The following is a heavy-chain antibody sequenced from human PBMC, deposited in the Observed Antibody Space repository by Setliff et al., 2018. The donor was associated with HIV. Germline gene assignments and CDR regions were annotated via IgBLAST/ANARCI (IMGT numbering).Heavy chain of an antibody. J-gene: IGHJ6*02. D-gene: IGHD2-15*01. V-gene: IGHV4-39*01. CDR3: ARRGESTGSWFSSWYSYDMDV. CDR2: MYYNGKI. CDR1: GVSLSSESYY. Sequence: KPSETLSLTCTVSGVSLSSESYYWGWVRQPPGKALEWVGSMYYNGKIFYNPSLRSRVTIFVDSSKNELSLRLQSVTAADTAVYYCARRGESTGSWFSSWYSYDMDVWGQGTTVTVSS.